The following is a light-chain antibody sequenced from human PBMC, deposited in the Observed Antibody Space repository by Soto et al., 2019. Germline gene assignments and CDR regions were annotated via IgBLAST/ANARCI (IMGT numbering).Light chain of an antibody. Sequence: EIGLTQSPGTLSLSPGESGTLSGRASLSVSSSRLAWYQHKPGQAPRLLIYAASSRATGSPDRFSGSGSETDFTLTISGLQPEDFATYYCQQTYSTPRTFGQGTKVDIK. CDR3: QQTYSTPRT. V-gene: IGKV3-20*01. CDR2: AAS. CDR1: LSVSSSR. J-gene: IGKJ1*01.